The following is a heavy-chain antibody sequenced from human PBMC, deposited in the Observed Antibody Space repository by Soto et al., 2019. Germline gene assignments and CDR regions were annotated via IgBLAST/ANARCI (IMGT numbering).Heavy chain of an antibody. D-gene: IGHD2-15*01. CDR3: ARESVVAATHYYYYGMDV. V-gene: IGHV4-61*01. CDR1: GGSVSSGSYY. Sequence: ETLSLTCTVSGGSVSSGSYYWSWIRQPPGKGLEWIGYIYYSGSTNYNQSLKSRVTISVDTSKNQFSLKLSSVTAADTAVYYCARESVVAATHYYYYGMDVWGQGTTVTVSS. J-gene: IGHJ6*02. CDR2: IYYSGST.